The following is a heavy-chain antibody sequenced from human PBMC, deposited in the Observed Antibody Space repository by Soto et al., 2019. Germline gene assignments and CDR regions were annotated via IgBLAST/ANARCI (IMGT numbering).Heavy chain of an antibody. Sequence: VQLLESGGGLIQPGGSLRLSCAASGFTFSYGIHWLRQAPGKGLEWVAYISYDSSNKFYGDSVKGRFTISRDNSKNTQFLQMNSLRAEDTAVYYCANLVIGYCSGNPCADYWAQGTLAAVSS. J-gene: IGHJ4*02. CDR1: GFTFSYG. CDR2: ISYDSSNK. D-gene: IGHD2-15*01. V-gene: IGHV3-30*18. CDR3: ANLVIGYCSGNPCADY.